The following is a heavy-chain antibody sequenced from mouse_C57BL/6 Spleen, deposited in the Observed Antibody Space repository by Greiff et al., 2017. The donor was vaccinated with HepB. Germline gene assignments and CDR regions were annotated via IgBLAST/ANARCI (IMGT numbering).Heavy chain of an antibody. V-gene: IGHV1-82*01. J-gene: IGHJ2*01. CDR3: AAPHSNYFFDY. CDR2: IYPGDGDT. D-gene: IGHD2-5*01. Sequence: QVQLKQSGPELVKPGASVKISCKASGYAFSSSWMNWVKQRPGKGLEWIGRIYPGDGDTNYNGKFKGKATLTADKSSSTAYMQLSSLTSEDSAVYFCAAPHSNYFFDYWGQGTTLTVSS. CDR1: GYAFSSSW.